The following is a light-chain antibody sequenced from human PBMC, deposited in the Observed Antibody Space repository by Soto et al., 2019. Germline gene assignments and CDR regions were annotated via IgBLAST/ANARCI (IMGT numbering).Light chain of an antibody. V-gene: IGLV1-47*02. CDR3: AAWDNSFSGSLV. CDR2: LGD. J-gene: IGLJ1*01. CDR1: TSNIGTFY. Sequence: QSVLTQPPSASSTPGQTVTISCSGSTSNIGTFYVYWYQHLPGTAPKLLIYLGDQRASGVSDRFSGSKSGTSASLAINGLRSDDEADYYCAAWDNSFSGSLVFGTGTKVTVL.